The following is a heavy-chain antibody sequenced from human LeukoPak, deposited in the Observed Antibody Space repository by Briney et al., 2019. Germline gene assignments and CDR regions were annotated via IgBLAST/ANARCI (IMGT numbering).Heavy chain of an antibody. CDR1: GFTFSSYS. CDR3: ARDMSTIFGVITALDY. D-gene: IGHD3-3*01. CDR2: ISSSSSYI. Sequence: NPGGSLRLSCAASGFTFSSYSMNWVRQAPGKGLEWVSSISSSSSYIYYADSVKGRFTISRDNAKSSLYLQINSLSAEDTAVYCCARDMSTIFGVITALDYWGQGTLVTVSS. V-gene: IGHV3-21*01. J-gene: IGHJ4*02.